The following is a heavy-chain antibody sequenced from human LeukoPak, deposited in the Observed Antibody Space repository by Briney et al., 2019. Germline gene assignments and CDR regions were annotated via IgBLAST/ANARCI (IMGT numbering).Heavy chain of an antibody. Sequence: PGGSLRLSCVASEFIFSDYWMSWVRQAPGKGREWVANIKQGGREEKYVSSVKGRFAISRDDAKSTLYLQMDSLSGDDTAVYYCARDNGGWFDTWGRGTLVTVSS. J-gene: IGHJ5*02. CDR1: EFIFSDYW. CDR2: IKQGGREE. D-gene: IGHD3-10*01. V-gene: IGHV3-7*03. CDR3: ARDNGGWFDT.